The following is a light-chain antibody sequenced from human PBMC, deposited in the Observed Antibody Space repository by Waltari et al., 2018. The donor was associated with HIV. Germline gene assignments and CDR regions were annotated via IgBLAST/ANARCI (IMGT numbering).Light chain of an antibody. J-gene: IGKJ2*01. CDR3: MQALETHMYT. Sequence: DIVMTQSPLSLPVTPGEPASISCRSSQSLLHSNGYDYLDWYLQKPGQSPQLLIYLASNRPSGVPDRFSGSGSGTDFTLKISRVEAEDVGVYYCMQALETHMYTFGQGTKLEIK. V-gene: IGKV2-28*01. CDR2: LAS. CDR1: QSLLHSNGYDY.